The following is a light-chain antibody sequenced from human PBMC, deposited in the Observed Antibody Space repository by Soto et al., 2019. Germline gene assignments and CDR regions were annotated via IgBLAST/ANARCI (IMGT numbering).Light chain of an antibody. CDR2: GNS. CDR1: SSNIGAGYD. CDR3: QPYDSSLSGVV. Sequence: QSVLTQPPSVSGAPGQRVTISCTGSSSNIGAGYDVHWYQQLPGTAPKLLIYGNSNRPSGVPDRFSGSKSGPSASLAITGLQAEDEADYYCQPYDSSLSGVVFGGGTKLTVL. V-gene: IGLV1-40*01. J-gene: IGLJ2*01.